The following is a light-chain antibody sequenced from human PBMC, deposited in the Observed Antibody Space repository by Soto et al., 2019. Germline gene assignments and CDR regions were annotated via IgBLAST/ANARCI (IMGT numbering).Light chain of an antibody. CDR1: SSDIGDYNY. J-gene: IGLJ1*01. Sequence: QSALTQPASVSGSPGQSITISRTGASSDIGDYNYVSWYQQHPGKAPKLIIYEVTNRPSGISNRFSGSKSGNTASLTISGLQAEDEAHYYCISFRGTDSPYVFGTGTKVTVL. V-gene: IGLV2-14*01. CDR3: ISFRGTDSPYV. CDR2: EVT.